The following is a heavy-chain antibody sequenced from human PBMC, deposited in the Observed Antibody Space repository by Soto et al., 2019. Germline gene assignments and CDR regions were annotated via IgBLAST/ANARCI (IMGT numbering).Heavy chain of an antibody. D-gene: IGHD4-17*01. Sequence: QVQLVESGGGVVQSGRSLRLSCAASGFTFSSYGMHWVRQAPGKGLEWVAVIWYDGSNKYYADSVKGRFTISRDNSKNTLYLQMNSLRAEDTAVYYCARDDYGYYEGYYYYYMDVWGKGTTVTVSS. CDR3: ARDDYGYYEGYYYYYMDV. CDR1: GFTFSSYG. V-gene: IGHV3-33*01. CDR2: IWYDGSNK. J-gene: IGHJ6*03.